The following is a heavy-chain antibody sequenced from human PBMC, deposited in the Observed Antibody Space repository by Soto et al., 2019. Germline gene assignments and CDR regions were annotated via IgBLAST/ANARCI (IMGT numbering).Heavy chain of an antibody. CDR2: IYYSGTT. D-gene: IGHD3-10*01. Sequence: PSETLSLTCTVSGGSISSYYWSWIRQPPGKGLEWIGYIYYSGTTSHNPSLNSRVTMSVDTSKNQFSLKVNSVTAADTAVYYCARESYYGSGATVVAYWGQGTLVTVSS. V-gene: IGHV4-59*01. J-gene: IGHJ4*02. CDR3: ARESYYGSGATVVAY. CDR1: GGSISSYY.